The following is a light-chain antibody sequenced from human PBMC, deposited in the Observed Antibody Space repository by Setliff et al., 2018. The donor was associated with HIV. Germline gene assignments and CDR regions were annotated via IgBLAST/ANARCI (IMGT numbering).Light chain of an antibody. J-gene: IGLJ6*01. CDR1: SSDVDGSNH. CDR3: SSDGGSDTLL. Sequence: QSALTQPPSVSGSPGQSVTISCTGTSSDVDGSNHVSWYQQPPGTAPKLMLYEVSYRPSGVPDRFSGSKSGNTASLTISGLQADDEADCYCSSDGGSDTLLFGRGTKV. V-gene: IGLV2-18*02. CDR2: EVS.